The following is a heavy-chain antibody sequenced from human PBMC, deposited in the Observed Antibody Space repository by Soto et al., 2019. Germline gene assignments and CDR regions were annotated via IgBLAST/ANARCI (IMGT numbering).Heavy chain of an antibody. V-gene: IGHV4-59*01. CDR3: ARVVVAATPDYFDY. CDR1: GGSISSYY. Sequence: PSETLSLTCTVSGGSISSYYWSWIRQPPGKGLEWIGYIYYSGSTNYNPSLKSRVTISVDTSENQFSLKLSSVTAADTAVYYCARVVVAATPDYFDYWGQGTLVTVSS. CDR2: IYYSGST. D-gene: IGHD2-15*01. J-gene: IGHJ4*02.